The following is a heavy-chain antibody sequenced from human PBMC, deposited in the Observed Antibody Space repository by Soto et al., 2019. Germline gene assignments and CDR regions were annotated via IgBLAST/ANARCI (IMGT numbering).Heavy chain of an antibody. CDR1: GFTFSSYS. J-gene: IGHJ6*02. CDR3: ARDGDYDYVWGSYRAPYYYGMDV. CDR2: ISSSSSTI. V-gene: IGHV3-48*02. Sequence: GGSLRLSCAASGFTFSSYSMNWVRQAPGKGLEWVSYISSSSSTIYYADSVKGRFTISRDNAKNSLYLQMNSLRDEDTAVYYCARDGDYDYVWGSYRAPYYYGMDVWGQGTTVTVSS. D-gene: IGHD3-16*02.